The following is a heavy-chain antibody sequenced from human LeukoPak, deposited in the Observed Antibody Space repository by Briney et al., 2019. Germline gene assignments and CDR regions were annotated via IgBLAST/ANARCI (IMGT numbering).Heavy chain of an antibody. V-gene: IGHV3-43*02. CDR3: AKVGRYCSSTSCSLPFDY. J-gene: IGHJ4*02. D-gene: IGHD2-2*01. Sequence: QPGGSLRLSCAASGFTFDDYAMHWVRQAPGKCLEWVSLISGDGGSTYYADSVKGRFTISRDNSKNSLYLQMNSLRTEDTALYYCAKVGRYCSSTSCSLPFDYWGQGTLVTVSS. CDR1: GFTFDDYA. CDR2: ISGDGGST.